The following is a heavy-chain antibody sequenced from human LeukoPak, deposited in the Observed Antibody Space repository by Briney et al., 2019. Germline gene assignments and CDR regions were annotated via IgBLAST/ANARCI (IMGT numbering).Heavy chain of an antibody. CDR3: ARNYYDSSGYQEATF. J-gene: IGHJ4*02. CDR2: IWYDGGYK. CDR1: GFIFSSYA. V-gene: IGHV3-33*08. Sequence: GGSLRLSCAASGFIFSSYAMSWVRQAPGKGLEWVAGIWYDGGYKYYADSVKGRFTISRDNSKNTLFLQMDSLRAEDTAVYYCARNYYDSSGYQEATFWGQGTLVTVSS. D-gene: IGHD3-22*01.